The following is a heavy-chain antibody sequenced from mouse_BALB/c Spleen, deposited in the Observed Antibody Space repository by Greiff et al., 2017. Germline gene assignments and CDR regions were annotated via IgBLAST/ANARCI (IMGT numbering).Heavy chain of an antibody. D-gene: IGHD1-1*01. Sequence: VQLVESGAELARPGASVKMSCKASGYTFTSYTMHWVKQRPGQGLEWIGYINPSSGYTNYNQKFKDKATLTADKSSSTAYMQLSSLTSEDSAVYYCARNYYYGSSLYAMDYWGQGTSVTVSS. J-gene: IGHJ4*01. CDR3: ARNYYYGSSLYAMDY. V-gene: IGHV1-4*01. CDR1: GYTFTSYT. CDR2: INPSSGYT.